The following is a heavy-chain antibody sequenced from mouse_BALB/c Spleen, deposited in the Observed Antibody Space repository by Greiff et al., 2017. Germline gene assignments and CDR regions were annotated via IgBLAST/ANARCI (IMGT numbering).Heavy chain of an antibody. CDR1: GYTFTDYN. CDR2: IYPYNGGT. Sequence: VQLQQSGPELVKPGASVKISCKASGYTFTDYNMHWVKQSHGKSLEWIGYIYPYNGGTGYNQKFKSKATLTVDNSSSTAYMELRSLTSEDSAVYYCARGRGNYDFDVWGAGTTVTVSS. D-gene: IGHD2-1*01. J-gene: IGHJ1*01. V-gene: IGHV1S29*02. CDR3: ARGRGNYDFDV.